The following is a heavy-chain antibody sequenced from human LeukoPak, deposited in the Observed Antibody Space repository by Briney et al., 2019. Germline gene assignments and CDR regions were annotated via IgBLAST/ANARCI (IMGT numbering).Heavy chain of an antibody. CDR2: ISYDGSNK. CDR1: GFTFSSYA. D-gene: IGHD3-9*01. Sequence: PGRSLRLSCAASGFTFSSYAMHWVRQAPDKGLEWVAVISYDGSNKYYADSVKGRFTTSRDNSKNTLYLQMNSLTAEDTAVYYCARGATTGYYPYWGQGTLVTVSS. J-gene: IGHJ4*02. CDR3: ARGATTGYYPY. V-gene: IGHV3-30*04.